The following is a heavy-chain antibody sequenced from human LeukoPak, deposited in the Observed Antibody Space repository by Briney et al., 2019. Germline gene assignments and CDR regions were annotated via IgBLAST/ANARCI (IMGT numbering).Heavy chain of an antibody. J-gene: IGHJ4*02. V-gene: IGHV3-23*01. D-gene: IGHD6-19*01. CDR2: ISGGGGSA. CDR1: GFTFSSYG. Sequence: GGSLRLSCAASGFTFSSYGMHWVRQAPGKGLEWVSAISGGGGSAFYADSVKGRFTISRDNSKNTLYLQMNNLRAEDTAVYYCAKDLAVADYWGQGTLVTVSS. CDR3: AKDLAVADY.